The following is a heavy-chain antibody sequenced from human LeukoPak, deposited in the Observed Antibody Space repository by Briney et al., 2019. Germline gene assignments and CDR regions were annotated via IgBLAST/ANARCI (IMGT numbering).Heavy chain of an antibody. Sequence: GGSLRLSCAASGFTFSTYAMSWVRQAPGKGLEWASIITSSGGSTNYADSVKGRFTISRDNSKNTLYLQMNSLKPDDTAVYYCATDVTGGAISFWGQGALVTVSS. J-gene: IGHJ4*02. V-gene: IGHV3-23*01. CDR3: ATDVTGGAISF. CDR1: GFTFSTYA. D-gene: IGHD1-14*01. CDR2: ITSSGGST.